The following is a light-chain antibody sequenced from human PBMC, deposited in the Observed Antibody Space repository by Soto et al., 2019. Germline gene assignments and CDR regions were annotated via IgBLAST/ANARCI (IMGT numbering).Light chain of an antibody. V-gene: IGKV1-5*01. CDR3: QQYNSYSPLT. J-gene: IGKJ4*01. CDR1: QSISGW. Sequence: DIQMTQSPSTQSPSVGHRDTITCRASQSISGWLAWYQQKPGKAPNLLIYDASSLESGVPSRFSGSGSGTEFTLTISSLQPDDFATYYCQQYNSYSPLTFGGGTKVDIK. CDR2: DAS.